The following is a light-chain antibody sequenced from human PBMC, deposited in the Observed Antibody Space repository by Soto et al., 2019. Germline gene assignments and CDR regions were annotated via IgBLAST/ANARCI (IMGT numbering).Light chain of an antibody. CDR2: GAS. J-gene: IGKJ1*01. CDR1: QSVTNNY. V-gene: IGKV3-20*01. CDR3: QPSGPIGT. Sequence: EIVLTQSPGTLSLAPGERATLSCRASQSVTNNYLAWYQHKPGQAPRLLIYGASSRATGIPDRFSARGSGTDFTLTISGLEPEDFAVYYCQPSGPIGTFGPGSKVEI.